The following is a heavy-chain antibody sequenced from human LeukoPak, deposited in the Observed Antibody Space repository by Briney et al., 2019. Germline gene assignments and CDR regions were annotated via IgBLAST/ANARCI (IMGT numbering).Heavy chain of an antibody. J-gene: IGHJ3*02. Sequence: SSETLSLTCTVSGDSITSYFWSWIRQPPGKGLEWVGYIFYSGITNYNPSLKSRVTISVDTSKNQFSLKLSSVTAADTALYYCARVSGVTMIVVMEYDAFDIWGQGTMVTVSS. D-gene: IGHD3-22*01. CDR3: ARVSGVTMIVVMEYDAFDI. V-gene: IGHV4-59*08. CDR2: IFYSGIT. CDR1: GDSITSYF.